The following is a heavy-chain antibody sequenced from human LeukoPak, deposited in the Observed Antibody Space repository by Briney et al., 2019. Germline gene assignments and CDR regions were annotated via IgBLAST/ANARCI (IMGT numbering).Heavy chain of an antibody. J-gene: IGHJ4*02. CDR3: AKGYCSSTSCYGLFDY. Sequence: GGSLRLSCEASGFTLTNYAMHWVRQAPGKGLEWVSGISWNSGSIGYADSVKGRFTTSRDNAKNSLYLQMNSLRAEDMALYYCAKGYCSSTSCYGLFDYWGQGTLVTVSS. D-gene: IGHD2-2*01. V-gene: IGHV3-9*03. CDR1: GFTLTNYA. CDR2: ISWNSGSI.